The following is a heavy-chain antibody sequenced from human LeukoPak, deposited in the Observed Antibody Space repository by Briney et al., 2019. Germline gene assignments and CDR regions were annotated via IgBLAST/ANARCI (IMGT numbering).Heavy chain of an antibody. CDR2: INHSGST. CDR1: GGSFSGYY. D-gene: IGHD6-19*01. J-gene: IGHJ4*02. CDR3: ARHGGYSSGWYHFDY. V-gene: IGHV4-34*01. Sequence: SETLSLTCAVYGGSFSGYYWSWIRQPPGKGLKWIGEINHSGSTNYNPSLKSRVTISVDTSKNQFSLKLNSVTAADTAVYYCARHGGYSSGWYHFDYWGQGTLVTVSS.